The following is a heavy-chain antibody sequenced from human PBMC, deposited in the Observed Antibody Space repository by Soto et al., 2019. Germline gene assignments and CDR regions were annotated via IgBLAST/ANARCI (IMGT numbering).Heavy chain of an antibody. Sequence: QITLKESGPTLVKPTQTLTLTCTFSGFSLSTSGVGVGWIRQPPGKALEWLALIYWDDAERYRASLKSRLTITKDTSKNQVVLTMTNMHPVDTGTYYCVRKKNYCSGGTCYNDSFDFWGQGTMVTVSS. CDR2: IYWDDAE. J-gene: IGHJ3*01. V-gene: IGHV2-5*04. CDR3: VRKKNYCSGGTCYNDSFDF. D-gene: IGHD2-15*01. CDR1: GFSLSTSGVG.